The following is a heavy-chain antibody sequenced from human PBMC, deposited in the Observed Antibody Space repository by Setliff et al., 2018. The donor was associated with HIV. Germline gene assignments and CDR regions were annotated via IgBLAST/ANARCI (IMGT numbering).Heavy chain of an antibody. Sequence: PGESLKISCKASGYSFTNYWIGWVRQMPGKGLEWMGIIYPGDSDTRYSPSFQGQVTISVDNSISTTFLQWSSLQASDTGMYYCARCGNPPWFDRWGQGTLVTVSS. V-gene: IGHV5-51*01. CDR3: ARCGNPPWFDR. CDR1: GYSFTNYW. CDR2: IYPGDSDT. J-gene: IGHJ5*02. D-gene: IGHD2-15*01.